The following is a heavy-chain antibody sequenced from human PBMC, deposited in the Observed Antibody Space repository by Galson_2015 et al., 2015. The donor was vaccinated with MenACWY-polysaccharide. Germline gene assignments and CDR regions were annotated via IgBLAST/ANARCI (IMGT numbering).Heavy chain of an antibody. CDR2: SGSGGGL. V-gene: IGHV3-23*01. Sequence: SLRLSCAASGFNFSAYGMSWVRQAPGRGLEWVSGSGSGGGLYYADSVKGRFTVSRDNSKNTLYLQMNNLRAEDTAVYYCAKVGPRSSWTMGLDYWGQRTLVTVSS. D-gene: IGHD6-13*01. CDR3: AKVGPRSSWTMGLDY. J-gene: IGHJ4*02. CDR1: GFNFSAYG.